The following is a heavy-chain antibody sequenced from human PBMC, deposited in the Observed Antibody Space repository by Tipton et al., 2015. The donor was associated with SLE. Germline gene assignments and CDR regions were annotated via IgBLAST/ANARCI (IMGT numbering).Heavy chain of an antibody. V-gene: IGHV3-30*04. D-gene: IGHD3-22*01. CDR2: ISYDGSKK. Sequence: SLRLSYAASGFTFSSYAMHWVRQAPGKGLEWVAVISYDGSKKYYADSVQGRFTISRDNSKYTVFLHMNSPRTDDTAFYYCATSSGDSSYSFDYWGQGALVTVSS. J-gene: IGHJ4*02. CDR1: GFTFSSYA. CDR3: ATSSGDSSYSFDY.